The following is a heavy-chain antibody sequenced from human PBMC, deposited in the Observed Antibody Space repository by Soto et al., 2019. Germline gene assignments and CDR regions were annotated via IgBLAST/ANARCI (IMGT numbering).Heavy chain of an antibody. V-gene: IGHV4-59*01. D-gene: IGHD6-19*01. CDR2: IYYTT. CDR1: GGSLSNYY. Sequence: QVQLQESGPGLVKPSETLSLTCTVSGGSLSNYYWSWIRQAPGKRLEWIGYIYYTTNYNPSLKSRVTISADTSKNQISLKLTSVTAADTAVYYCARTSPVAGGFDYWGQGTLVTVSS. J-gene: IGHJ4*02. CDR3: ARTSPVAGGFDY.